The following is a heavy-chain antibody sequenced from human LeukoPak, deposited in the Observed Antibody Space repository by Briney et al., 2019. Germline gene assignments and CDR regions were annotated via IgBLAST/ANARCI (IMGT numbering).Heavy chain of an antibody. V-gene: IGHV3-21*01. CDR1: GFTFSSYS. J-gene: IGHJ5*02. D-gene: IGHD2-2*01. Sequence: GGSLRLSCAASGFTFSSYSMNWVRQAPGKGLEWVSSISSSSSYIYYADSVKGRFTISRDNAKNSLYLQMNSLRAEDTAVYYCARVAREYQLLDWFDPWGQGTLVTVSS. CDR2: ISSSSSYI. CDR3: ARVAREYQLLDWFDP.